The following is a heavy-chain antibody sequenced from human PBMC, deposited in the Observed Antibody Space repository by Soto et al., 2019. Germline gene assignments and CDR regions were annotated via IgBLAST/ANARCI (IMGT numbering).Heavy chain of an antibody. CDR3: VRSGTYPGSQH. J-gene: IGHJ1*01. D-gene: IGHD1-26*01. CDR1: GGSISSGDYY. Sequence: SETLSLTCTVSGGSISSGDYYWSWIRQPPGKGLEWIGYIYYSGSTHYNPSLKSRFIISADMSKNQFSLKLSSVTAADTSVSYCVRSGTYPGSQHGGKGTLVPFSS. V-gene: IGHV4-30-4*01. CDR2: IYYSGST.